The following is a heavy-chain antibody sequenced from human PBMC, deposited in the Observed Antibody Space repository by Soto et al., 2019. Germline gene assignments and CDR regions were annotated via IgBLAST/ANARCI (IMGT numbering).Heavy chain of an antibody. D-gene: IGHD6-13*01. J-gene: IGHJ6*02. CDR2: INPNSGGT. Sequence: QVQLVQSGAEVKKPGASVKVSCKASGYTFTGYYMHWVRQAPGQGLEWMGWINPNSGGTNYAQKLQGWVTMTRDTSSSTAYMERSRLRSDDTAVYYCARVPRIAAAGTPAYDYGMDVWGQGTTVTVSS. V-gene: IGHV1-2*04. CDR3: ARVPRIAAAGTPAYDYGMDV. CDR1: GYTFTGYY.